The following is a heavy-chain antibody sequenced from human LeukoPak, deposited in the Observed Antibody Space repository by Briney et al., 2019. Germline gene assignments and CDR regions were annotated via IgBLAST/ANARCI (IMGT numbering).Heavy chain of an antibody. CDR1: GFTFSIHG. V-gene: IGHV3-48*02. CDR2: IINNGGSI. J-gene: IGHJ6*02. D-gene: IGHD3-10*01. CDR3: ARVGRGLYSMDV. Sequence: GGSLTLTCAASGFTFSIHGMNWVRQTPAKGLEGVSYIINNGGSIYYTDSVQGRFTISRDNSKNSLYLQMNSLTDEDTAVYYCARVGRGLYSMDVWGQGTTVTVSS.